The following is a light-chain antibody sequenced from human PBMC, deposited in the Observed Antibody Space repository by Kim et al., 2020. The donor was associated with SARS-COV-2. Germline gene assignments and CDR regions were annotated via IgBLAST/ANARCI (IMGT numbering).Light chain of an antibody. CDR1: SGSIASNY. J-gene: IGLJ1*01. V-gene: IGLV6-57*04. Sequence: NFMLTQPHSVSESPGKTVTISCTRSSGSIASNYVQWYQQRPGSAPTTVIYEDNQRPSGVPDRFSGSIDSSSNTASLTISGLKTEDRADYYCQSYDSSHYDFGTGTKVTVL. CDR2: EDN. CDR3: QSYDSSHYD.